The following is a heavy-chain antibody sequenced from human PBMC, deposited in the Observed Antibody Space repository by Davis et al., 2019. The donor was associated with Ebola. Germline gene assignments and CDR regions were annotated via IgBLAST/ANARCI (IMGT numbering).Heavy chain of an antibody. D-gene: IGHD5-12*01. CDR3: ARGPGLPHFDL. CDR1: GGSFSGYY. J-gene: IGHJ5*02. CDR2: INHSGST. V-gene: IGHV4-34*01. Sequence: MPSETLSLTCAVYGGSFSGYYWSWIRQPPGKGLEWIGEINHSGSTNYNPSLKSRVTISVDTSKNQFSLKLSSVTAADTAVYYCARGPGLPHFDLWGQGTLVTVSS.